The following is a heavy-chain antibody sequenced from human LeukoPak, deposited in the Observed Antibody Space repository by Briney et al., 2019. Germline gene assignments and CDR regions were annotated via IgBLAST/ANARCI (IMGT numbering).Heavy chain of an antibody. CDR3: ARDPESSAFDL. CDR2: IKQDGSVK. Sequence: GSLRLSCAAPGFTFSTYWMSWVRQTPEKGLEFVANIKQDGSVKNYTDYLKGRSTISRDNARESLYLEINSLRADDTAVYYCARDPESSAFDLWGQGALVTVSS. CDR1: GFTFSTYW. D-gene: IGHD5/OR15-5a*01. J-gene: IGHJ4*02. V-gene: IGHV3-7*01.